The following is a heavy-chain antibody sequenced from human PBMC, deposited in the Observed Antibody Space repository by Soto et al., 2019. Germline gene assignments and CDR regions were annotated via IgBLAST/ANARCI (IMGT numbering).Heavy chain of an antibody. CDR2: IIPFIGTA. V-gene: IGHV1-69*11. Sequence: SVKVSCKASGGTFSSYAISWVRQAPGQGLEWMGRIIPFIGTANYAQKFQGRVTITADESTSTAYMELTSLRSEDTAVYYCARVVMTTVTASYYYGMDVWGQGTTVTVSS. CDR1: GGTFSSYA. D-gene: IGHD4-4*01. CDR3: ARVVMTTVTASYYYGMDV. J-gene: IGHJ6*02.